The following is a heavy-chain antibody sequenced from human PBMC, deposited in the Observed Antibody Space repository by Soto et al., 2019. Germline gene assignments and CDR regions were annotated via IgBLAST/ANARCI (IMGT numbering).Heavy chain of an antibody. Sequence: VQLVESGGGLVQPGGSLRLSCAASGFTFSSYAISWVRQAPGQGLEWMGGIIPIFGTANYAQKFQGRVTITADESTSTAYMELSSLRSEDTAVYYCARDRRGGDYLAWFDPWGQGTLVTVSS. CDR3: ARDRRGGDYLAWFDP. CDR2: IIPIFGTA. CDR1: GFTFSSYA. D-gene: IGHD2-21*02. V-gene: IGHV1-69*01. J-gene: IGHJ5*02.